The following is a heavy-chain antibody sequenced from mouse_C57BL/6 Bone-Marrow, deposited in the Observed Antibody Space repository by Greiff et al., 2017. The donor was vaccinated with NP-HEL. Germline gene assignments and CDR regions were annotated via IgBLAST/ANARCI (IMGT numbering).Heavy chain of an antibody. CDR3: AREGVVGDWYFDV. CDR2: IHPNSGST. V-gene: IGHV1-64*01. Sequence: QVQLQQSGAELVKPGASVKLSCKASGYTFTSYWMHWVKQRPGQGLEWIGMIHPNSGSTNYNEKFKSKATLTVDKSSSTAYMQLSSLTSEDSAVYYCAREGVVGDWYFDVWGTGTTVTVSS. D-gene: IGHD1-1*01. J-gene: IGHJ1*03. CDR1: GYTFTSYW.